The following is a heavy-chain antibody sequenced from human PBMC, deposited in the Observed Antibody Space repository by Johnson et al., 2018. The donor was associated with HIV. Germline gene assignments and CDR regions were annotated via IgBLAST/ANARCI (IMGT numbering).Heavy chain of an antibody. V-gene: IGHV3-NL1*01. Sequence: QVQLVESGGGVVQPGRSLRLSCAASGFTFSSYVMNWVRQAPGKGLEWVSLLAASGDSTYYADSVKGRFTISRDNSKNSLYLQMNSLRAEDTAVYYCARQLGSDAFDIWGQGTMVTVSS. J-gene: IGHJ3*02. D-gene: IGHD7-27*01. CDR1: GFTFSSYV. CDR3: ARQLGSDAFDI. CDR2: LAASGDST.